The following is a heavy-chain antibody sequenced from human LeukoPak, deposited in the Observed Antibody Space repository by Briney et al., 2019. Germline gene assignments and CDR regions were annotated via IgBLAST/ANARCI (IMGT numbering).Heavy chain of an antibody. Sequence: SETLSLTCTVSGGSISSSYYWGWIRQPPGKGLEWIGSIYYSGSTYYNPSLKSRVTISVDTSKNQFSLKLSSVTAADTAVYYCARVPHDSSGYDYWGQGTLVTVSS. CDR3: ARVPHDSSGYDY. J-gene: IGHJ4*02. V-gene: IGHV4-39*07. D-gene: IGHD3-22*01. CDR1: GGSISSSYY. CDR2: IYYSGST.